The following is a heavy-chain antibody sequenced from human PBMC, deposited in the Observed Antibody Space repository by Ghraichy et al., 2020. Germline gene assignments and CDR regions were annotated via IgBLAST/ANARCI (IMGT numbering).Heavy chain of an antibody. D-gene: IGHD6-19*01. Sequence: GGSLRLSCAASGFTFSSYDMHWVRQATGKGLEWVSAIGTAGDTYYPGSVKGRFTISRENAKNSLYLQMNSLRAGDTAVYYCARFRVHPSTPSSGWGYGMDVWGQGTTVTVSS. V-gene: IGHV3-13*01. CDR3: ARFRVHPSTPSSGWGYGMDV. CDR2: IGTAGDT. CDR1: GFTFSSYD. J-gene: IGHJ6*02.